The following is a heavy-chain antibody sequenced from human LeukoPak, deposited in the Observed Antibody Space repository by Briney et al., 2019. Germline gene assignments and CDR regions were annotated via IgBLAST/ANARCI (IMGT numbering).Heavy chain of an antibody. D-gene: IGHD3-22*01. CDR3: SKQEALNDISGHDY. J-gene: IGHJ4*02. CDR2: FDPEDGET. CDR1: GDTLSELS. Sequence: ASVKLSCKVSGDTLSELSMHWVRLAPRKGLGWMGGFDPEDGETHHAEKFQGRVTMTEESSTDTVYMELTSLTSEDTAVYYFSKQEALNDISGHDYWGQGTLVTVTS. V-gene: IGHV1-24*01.